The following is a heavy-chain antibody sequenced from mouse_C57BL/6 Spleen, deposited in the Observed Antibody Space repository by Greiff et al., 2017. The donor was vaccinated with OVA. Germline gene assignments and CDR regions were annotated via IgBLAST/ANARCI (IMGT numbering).Heavy chain of an antibody. CDR3: ARLVGYDY. D-gene: IGHD1-1*02. CDR1: GYAFSSSW. J-gene: IGHJ2*01. V-gene: IGHV1-82*01. CDR2: IYPGDGDT. Sequence: QVQLQQSGPELVKPGASVKISCKASGYAFSSSWMNWVKQRPGKGLEWIGRIYPGDGDTNYNGKFKGKATLTADKSSSTAYMQLSSLTSEDSAVYFCARLVGYDYWGQGTTLTVSS.